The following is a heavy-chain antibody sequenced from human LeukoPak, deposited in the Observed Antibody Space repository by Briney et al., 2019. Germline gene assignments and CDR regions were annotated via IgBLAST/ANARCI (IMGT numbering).Heavy chain of an antibody. V-gene: IGHV3-48*03. CDR3: ARDGTPNDYYDSSGFHDAFDI. CDR1: GFTFSSYE. J-gene: IGHJ3*02. CDR2: ISSSGSTI. D-gene: IGHD3-22*01. Sequence: GGSLRLSCAASGFTFSSYEMNWVRQAPGKGLEWVSYISSSGSTIYYADSVKGRFTISRDNAKNSLYLQMNSLRAEDTAVYYCARDGTPNDYYDSSGFHDAFDIWGQGTMVTVSS.